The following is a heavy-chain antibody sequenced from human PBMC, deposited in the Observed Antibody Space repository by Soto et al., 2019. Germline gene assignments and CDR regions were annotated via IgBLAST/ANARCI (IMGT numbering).Heavy chain of an antibody. J-gene: IGHJ5*02. V-gene: IGHV3-33*01. D-gene: IGHD3-10*01. CDR3: AREGRDRKHHSRGWFDP. CDR2: IWYDGSNK. Sequence: QVQLVESGGGVVQPGRSLRLSCAASGFTFSSYGMHWVRQAPGKGLEWVAVIWYDGSNKYYADSVKGRFTISRDNSKNTLYLQMTSLRAEDTAVYYCAREGRDRKHHSRGWFDPWGQGTLVTVSS. CDR1: GFTFSSYG.